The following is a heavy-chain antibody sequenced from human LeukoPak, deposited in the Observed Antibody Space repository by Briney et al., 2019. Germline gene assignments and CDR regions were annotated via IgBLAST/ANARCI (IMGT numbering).Heavy chain of an antibody. D-gene: IGHD6-13*01. CDR1: GFTFSSYS. CDR2: ISSSGNYI. CDR3: ARSEWQQPL. V-gene: IGHV3-21*04. J-gene: IGHJ4*02. Sequence: PGGSLRLSCAASGFTFSSYSMNWVRQAPGKGLEWVSSISSSGNYIYYADSMKGRFTISRDNAKNSLYLQMNSLRAEDTAVYYCARSEWQQPLWGQGTLVTVSS.